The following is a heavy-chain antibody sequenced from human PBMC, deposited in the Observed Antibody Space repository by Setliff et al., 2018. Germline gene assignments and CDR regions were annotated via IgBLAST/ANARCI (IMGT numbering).Heavy chain of an antibody. CDR3: VRPGGTTVVARHFDY. D-gene: IGHD2-15*01. CDR2: ISYSGTP. CDR1: DDSLTSSRYY. J-gene: IGHJ4*01. V-gene: IGHV4-39*01. Sequence: NPSETLSLTCTVSDDSLTSSRYYWGWIRQAPGSGLEWIGSISYSGTPYYNASVESRVTISIDTSRNQFSLELRSVTVADTATYYCVRPGGTTVVARHFDYWGAGILVTVSS.